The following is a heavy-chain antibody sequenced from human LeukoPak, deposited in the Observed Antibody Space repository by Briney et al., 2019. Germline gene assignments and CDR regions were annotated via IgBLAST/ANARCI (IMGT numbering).Heavy chain of an antibody. D-gene: IGHD6-19*01. Sequence: GGSLRLSCAASGFTFADYVIHWVRQAPGKGLEWVSHINSDGSSTSYADSVKGRFTISRDNAKNTLYLQMNSLRAEDTAVYYCARDGSGWSFDYWGQGTLVTVSS. V-gene: IGHV3-74*01. J-gene: IGHJ4*02. CDR1: GFTFADYV. CDR3: ARDGSGWSFDY. CDR2: INSDGSST.